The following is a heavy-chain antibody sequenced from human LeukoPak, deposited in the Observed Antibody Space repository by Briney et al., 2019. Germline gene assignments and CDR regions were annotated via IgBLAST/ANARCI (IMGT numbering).Heavy chain of an antibody. V-gene: IGHV1-2*02. Sequence: ASVKVSCKASGYTFTGYYMHWVRQAPGQGLEWMGWINPNSGGTNYAQKFQGRVTMTRDTSISTAYRELSRLRSDDTAVYYCASEPKLRRPYYYYYMDVWGKGTTVTVSS. CDR2: INPNSGGT. J-gene: IGHJ6*03. D-gene: IGHD5-24*01. CDR1: GYTFTGYY. CDR3: ASEPKLRRPYYYYYMDV.